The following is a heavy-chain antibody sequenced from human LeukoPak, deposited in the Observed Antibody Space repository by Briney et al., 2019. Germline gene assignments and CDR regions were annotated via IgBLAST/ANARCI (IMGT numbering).Heavy chain of an antibody. CDR3: ARDRAMGTEVADDDFDY. Sequence: GASVKVSCKASGYTFTAYYMHWVRQAPGQGLEWMGWINPNSGGTNYAQKFQGRVTMTRDTSIRTAYMELSSLRSDDTAVYYCARDRAMGTEVADDDFDYWGQGTLVAVSS. CDR1: GYTFTAYY. J-gene: IGHJ4*02. CDR2: INPNSGGT. V-gene: IGHV1-2*02. D-gene: IGHD5-12*01.